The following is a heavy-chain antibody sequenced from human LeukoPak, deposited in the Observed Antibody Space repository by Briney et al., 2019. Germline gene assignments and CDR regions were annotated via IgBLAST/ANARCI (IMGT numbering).Heavy chain of an antibody. V-gene: IGHV3-30*04. CDR1: GFTFSSYA. J-gene: IGHJ4*02. Sequence: GGSLRLSCAASGFTFSSYAMHWVRQAPGKGLEWVAVISYDGSNKYYADSVKGRFTISRDNSKNTLYLQMNSLRAEDTAVYYCARGVDYDILTGYDYWSQGTLVTVSS. D-gene: IGHD3-9*01. CDR3: ARGVDYDILTGYDY. CDR2: ISYDGSNK.